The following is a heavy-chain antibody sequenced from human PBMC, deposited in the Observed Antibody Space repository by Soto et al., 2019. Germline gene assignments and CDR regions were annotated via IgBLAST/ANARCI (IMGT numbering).Heavy chain of an antibody. CDR3: WSGGTGTKRIWDY. CDR1: GVTFSSYA. CDR2: ISPIFGTA. V-gene: IGHV1-69*12. J-gene: IGHJ4*02. Sequence: QVQLVQSGAEVKKPGSSVKFSCKASGVTFSSYAISWVRQAPGQGLEWMGGISPIFGTAYYAQKFKGRVTITADESTRTGYMELSSLRSEDPAVYYCWSGGTGTKRIWDYWGQGTLVTVSS. D-gene: IGHD1-1*01.